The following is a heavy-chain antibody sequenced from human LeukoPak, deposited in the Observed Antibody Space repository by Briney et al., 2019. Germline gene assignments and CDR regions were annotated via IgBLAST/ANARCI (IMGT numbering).Heavy chain of an antibody. Sequence: ASVKVSCKASGYTFTNYYMHWVRQAPGQGLEWMGIINPNGGGTSYAQKFQGRVTMTTDTSVTTAYLELKRLTPDDTAVYYCAKPLGGDRAAIGTSDAFQFWGQGTIITVSS. V-gene: IGHV1-46*01. CDR3: AKPLGGDRAAIGTSDAFQF. CDR1: GYTFTNYY. CDR2: INPNGGGT. D-gene: IGHD3-16*01. J-gene: IGHJ3*01.